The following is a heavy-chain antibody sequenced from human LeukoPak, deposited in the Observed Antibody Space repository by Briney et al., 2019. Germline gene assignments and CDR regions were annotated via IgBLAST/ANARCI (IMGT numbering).Heavy chain of an antibody. V-gene: IGHV3-13*01. CDR2: IGTAGDT. D-gene: IGHD3-3*01. CDR1: GFTFSSYD. CDR3: ARGNFWSGYSPDFDY. Sequence: GGSLRLSCAAPGFTFSSYDMHWVRQATGKGLEWVSAIGTAGDTYYPGSVKGRFTISRENAKNSLYLQMNSLRAGDTAVYYCARGNFWSGYSPDFDYWGQGTLVTVSS. J-gene: IGHJ4*02.